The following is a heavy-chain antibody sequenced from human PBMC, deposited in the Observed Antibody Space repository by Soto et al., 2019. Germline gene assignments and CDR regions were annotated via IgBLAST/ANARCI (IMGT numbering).Heavy chain of an antibody. CDR1: CDSRSTDTR. Sequence: SATPSTTGAVSCDSRSTDTRWSWARQPPGKGLEWIGRIHPSGSTDYNPSLKSRVAISMDKSMNQSSLRLTSLTAADTAIYFCARGVHRVDWGFYWGHGTQVTVSS. CDR2: IHPSGST. V-gene: IGHV4-4*02. J-gene: IGHJ4*01. D-gene: IGHD7-27*01. CDR3: ARGVHRVDWGFY.